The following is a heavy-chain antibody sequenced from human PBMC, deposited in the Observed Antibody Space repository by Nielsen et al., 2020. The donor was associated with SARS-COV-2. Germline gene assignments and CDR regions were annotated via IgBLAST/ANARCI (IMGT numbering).Heavy chain of an antibody. CDR3: AREIVLRYFDWLLFRGGMDV. CDR2: ISSSSSYI. J-gene: IGHJ6*02. V-gene: IGHV3-21*01. CDR1: GFTFSSYS. Sequence: GESLKISCAASGFTFSSYSMNWVRQAPGKGLEWVSSISSSSSYIYYADSVKGRFTISRDNAKNSLYLQMNSLRAEDTAVYYCAREIVLRYFDWLLFRGGMDVWGQGTTVTVSS. D-gene: IGHD3-9*01.